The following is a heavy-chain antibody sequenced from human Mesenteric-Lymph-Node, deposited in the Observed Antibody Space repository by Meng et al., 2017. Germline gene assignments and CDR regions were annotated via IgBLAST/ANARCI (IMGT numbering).Heavy chain of an antibody. CDR1: GYTFTSYA. D-gene: IGHD1-26*01. V-gene: IGHV1-3*01. J-gene: IGHJ4*02. CDR3: AKRNLVGAIDY. CDR2: INDSNGNT. Sequence: QVPLVPCGAEVKKPGASVKVSGKASGYTFTSYAMHWVRQAPGQRLEWMGWINDSNGNTKYSQKYQGSDIITRDTSAIIAYMELSILRSEDTAVYYCAKRNLVGAIDYWGQGTLVTVSS.